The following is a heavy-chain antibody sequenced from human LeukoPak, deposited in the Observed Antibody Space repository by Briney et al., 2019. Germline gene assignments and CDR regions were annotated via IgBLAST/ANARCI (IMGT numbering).Heavy chain of an antibody. D-gene: IGHD5-24*01. J-gene: IGHJ4*02. V-gene: IGHV3-7*01. Sequence: GGSLRLSCAASGFTFKKYWKNWVRQVPGKGLECLADIKEDGSETYYADSVKGRFTISRDNPKNLLFLQINSLRVEDTAVYYCARETPRRGETRDGYRWGQGTLVIVSS. CDR3: ARETPRRGETRDGYR. CDR2: IKEDGSET. CDR1: GFTFKKYW.